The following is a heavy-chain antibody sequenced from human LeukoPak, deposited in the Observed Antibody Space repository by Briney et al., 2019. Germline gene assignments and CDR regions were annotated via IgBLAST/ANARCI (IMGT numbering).Heavy chain of an antibody. D-gene: IGHD3-9*01. V-gene: IGHV1-8*01. CDR3: EDRIRYFDWLSPYYYYYYMDV. Sequence: ASVKVSCKATGYTFTSYDINWVRQATGQGLACMGWMNPNSGNTGYAQKFQGRVTMTRNTSISTAYMELSSLRSEDTVVYHAEDRIRYFDWLSPYYYYYYMDVWGKGTTVTISS. J-gene: IGHJ6*03. CDR2: MNPNSGNT. CDR1: GYTFTSYD.